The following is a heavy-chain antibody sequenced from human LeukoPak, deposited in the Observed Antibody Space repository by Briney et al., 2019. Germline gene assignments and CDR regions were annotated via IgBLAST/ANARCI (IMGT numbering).Heavy chain of an antibody. D-gene: IGHD3-10*01. V-gene: IGHV3-21*01. Sequence: GGTQRLFGAACGFSFRSYSMKWLHQAQGKGLEWVSSISSSSSYIYYADSVKGRFTISRDNAKNSLYLQMNSLRAEDTAVYYCARDGRWFGEFPYYYMDVWGKETTVTVSS. CDR3: ARDGRWFGEFPYYYMDV. CDR2: ISSSSSYI. J-gene: IGHJ6*03. CDR1: GFSFRSYS.